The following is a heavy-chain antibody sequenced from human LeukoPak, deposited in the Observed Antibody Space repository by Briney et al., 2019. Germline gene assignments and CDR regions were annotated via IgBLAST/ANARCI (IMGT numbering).Heavy chain of an antibody. CDR3: ARDGAPYFDWLFNWFDP. CDR2: INPNSGDT. J-gene: IGHJ5*02. Sequence: ASVKVSCKASGYTFTGHYMHWVRQAPGQGLEWMGWINPNSGDTNYAQKFQGRVTMTRDTSISTAYMELSRLRSDDTAVYYCARDGAPYFDWLFNWFDPWGQGTLVTVSS. V-gene: IGHV1-2*02. D-gene: IGHD3-9*01. CDR1: GYTFTGHY.